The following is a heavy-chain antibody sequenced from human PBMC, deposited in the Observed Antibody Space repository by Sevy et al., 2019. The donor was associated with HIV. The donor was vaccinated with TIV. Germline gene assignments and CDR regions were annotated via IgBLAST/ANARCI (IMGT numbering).Heavy chain of an antibody. CDR3: ARDDLLDSGSPTDLHYYDGMDV. D-gene: IGHD1-26*01. V-gene: IGHV6-1*01. Sequence: SQTLSLTCVISGDSVSNINAAWNWIRQSPSRGLEWLGRTYYRSKWYNDYAVSVKGRITINPDTSKNQFSLQLNSVTPEDTALYYCARDDLLDSGSPTDLHYYDGMDVWGQGTTVTVSS. J-gene: IGHJ6*02. CDR1: GDSVSNINAA. CDR2: TYYRSKWYN.